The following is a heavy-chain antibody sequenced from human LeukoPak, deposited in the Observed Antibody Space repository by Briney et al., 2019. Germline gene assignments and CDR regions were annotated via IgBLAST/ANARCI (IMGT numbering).Heavy chain of an antibody. D-gene: IGHD3-10*01. CDR2: IYYSGST. CDR3: ARDSLYYYGSGSYSDDAFDI. V-gene: IGHV4-59*11. J-gene: IGHJ3*02. CDR1: GGSISSHY. Sequence: SETLSLTCTVSGGSISSHYWGWIRQPPGKGLKWIGYIYYSGSTNYNPSLKSRVTISVDTSKNQFSLKLSSVTAADTAVYYCARDSLYYYGSGSYSDDAFDIWGQGTMVTVSS.